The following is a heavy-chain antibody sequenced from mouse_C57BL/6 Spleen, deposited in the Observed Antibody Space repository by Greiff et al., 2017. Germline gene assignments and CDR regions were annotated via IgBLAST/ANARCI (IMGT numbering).Heavy chain of an antibody. CDR1: GYAFSSYW. Sequence: VQLQESGAELVKPGASVKISCKASGYAFSSYWMNWVKQRPGKGLEWIGQIYPGDGDTNYNGKFKGKATLTADKSSSTAYMQLSSLTSEDSAVYFCARRSHYGNYGRYFDVWGTGTTVTVSS. CDR3: ARRSHYGNYGRYFDV. CDR2: IYPGDGDT. D-gene: IGHD2-1*01. V-gene: IGHV1-80*01. J-gene: IGHJ1*03.